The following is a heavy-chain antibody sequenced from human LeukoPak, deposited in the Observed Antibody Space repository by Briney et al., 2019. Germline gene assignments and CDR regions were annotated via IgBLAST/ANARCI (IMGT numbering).Heavy chain of an antibody. CDR2: MNPNSGNT. Sequence: ASVTDSCLATGYSFTGYYMNWVRQAPGQGLEWMGWMNPNSGNTGYAQKFQGRVTMTRNSSISTAYMELSSLRSEDTAVYYCARGLAVRVRGVANWFDTWGQGTLVTVSS. J-gene: IGHJ5*02. D-gene: IGHD3-10*01. CDR1: GYSFTGYY. CDR3: ARGLAVRVRGVANWFDT. V-gene: IGHV1-8*02.